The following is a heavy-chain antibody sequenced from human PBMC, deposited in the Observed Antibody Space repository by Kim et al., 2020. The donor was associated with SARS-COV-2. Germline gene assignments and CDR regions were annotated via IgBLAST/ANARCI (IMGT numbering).Heavy chain of an antibody. CDR2: ISGSGGST. V-gene: IGHV3-23*01. D-gene: IGHD2-15*01. CDR1: GFTFSSYA. CDR3: AKGAFSGYCSGGSCYQHSPPFSSFDY. J-gene: IGHJ4*02. Sequence: GGSLRLSCAASGFTFSSYAMSWVRQAPGKGLEWVSAISGSGGSTYYADSVKGRFTISRDNSKNTLYLQMNSLRAEDTAVYYCAKGAFSGYCSGGSCYQHSPPFSSFDYWGQGTLVTVSS.